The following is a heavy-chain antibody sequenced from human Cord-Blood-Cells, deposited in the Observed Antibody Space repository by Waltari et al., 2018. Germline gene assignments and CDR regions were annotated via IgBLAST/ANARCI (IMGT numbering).Heavy chain of an antibody. D-gene: IGHD7-27*01. Sequence: EVQLVESGGGLVQPGGSLRLSCAASGLTFSSYWMHWVHQAPGKGLVWVSRINSDGSRTSDADSGKGRFTISRDNAKNTLYLQMNSLRAEDTAVYYCARDLAGDKGDAFDIWGQGTMVTVSS. CDR2: INSDGSRT. V-gene: IGHV3-74*01. J-gene: IGHJ3*02. CDR3: ARDLAGDKGDAFDI. CDR1: GLTFSSYW.